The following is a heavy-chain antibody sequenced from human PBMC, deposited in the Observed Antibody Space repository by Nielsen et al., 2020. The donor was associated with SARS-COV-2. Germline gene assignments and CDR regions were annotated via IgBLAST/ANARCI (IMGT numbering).Heavy chain of an antibody. CDR1: GASISRYY. D-gene: IGHD1-7*01. Sequence: SCTVSGASISRYYWSWIRQTPGKGLEWIGYVYYRGSTNYNPSFKSRVTMSVDTSKNQFSLKLNSVSAADTAVYYCAREIEWNFFDYWGQGTLVTVSS. CDR3: AREIEWNFFDY. V-gene: IGHV4-59*13. CDR2: VYYRGST. J-gene: IGHJ4*02.